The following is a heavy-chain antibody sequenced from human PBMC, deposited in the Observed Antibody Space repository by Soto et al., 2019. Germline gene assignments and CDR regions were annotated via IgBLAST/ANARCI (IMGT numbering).Heavy chain of an antibody. Sequence: SETLSLTCTVSGGSISSGGYYWSWIRQHPGKGLEWIGYIYYSGSTYYNPSLKSRVTISVDTSKNQFSLKLSSVTAADTAVYYCARELAAAGPFDYWGQGTLVTVSS. CDR2: IYYSGST. CDR1: GGSISSGGYY. V-gene: IGHV4-31*03. J-gene: IGHJ4*02. D-gene: IGHD6-13*01. CDR3: ARELAAAGPFDY.